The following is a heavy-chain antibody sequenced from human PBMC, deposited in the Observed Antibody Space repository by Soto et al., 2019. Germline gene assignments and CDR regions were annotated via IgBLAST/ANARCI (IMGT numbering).Heavy chain of an antibody. D-gene: IGHD5-12*01. J-gene: IGHJ4*02. CDR1: GGPFSNDI. CDR2: IIPLLNIA. Sequence: QVQLVQSGAEVKKPGSSVKVSCKASGGPFSNDIITWVRQAPGQGLEWMGRIIPLLNIANYAQKFQGRVTITSDRSTGTAYMKLNGLRSEDTAVYYCARDSPIGSTFSGYDAIDYWGQGTLVTVSS. CDR3: ARDSPIGSTFSGYDAIDY. V-gene: IGHV1-69*08.